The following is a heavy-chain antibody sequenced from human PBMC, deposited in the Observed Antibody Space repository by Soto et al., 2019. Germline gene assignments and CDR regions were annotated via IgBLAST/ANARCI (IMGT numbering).Heavy chain of an antibody. CDR3: VKDMRVNWGFYGMDV. Sequence: GGSLRLSCSTSGFTFTKSAMHWVRQAPGKGLEYVSGSSVNGEKTYYADSVKGRVIISRDSSKNTLYLQMSSLRVDDTAVYYCVKDMRVNWGFYGMDVWGQGTTVTVSS. J-gene: IGHJ6*02. CDR2: SSVNGEKT. V-gene: IGHV3-64D*06. CDR1: GFTFTKSA. D-gene: IGHD3-16*01.